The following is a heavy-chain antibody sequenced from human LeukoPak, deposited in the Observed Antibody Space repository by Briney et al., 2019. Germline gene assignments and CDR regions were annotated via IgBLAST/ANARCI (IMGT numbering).Heavy chain of an antibody. CDR2: INPNSGGT. CDR1: GYTFTGYY. D-gene: IGHD2-2*02. Sequence: GASVEVSCKASGYTFTGYYMHWVRQAPRQGLEWVGWINPNSGGTNYAQRFQGRVTMTRDTSISTAYMELSRLRSDDTAVYYCAREVRPYCSSTSCYKNPDYWGQGTLVTVSS. CDR3: AREVRPYCSSTSCYKNPDY. V-gene: IGHV1-2*02. J-gene: IGHJ4*02.